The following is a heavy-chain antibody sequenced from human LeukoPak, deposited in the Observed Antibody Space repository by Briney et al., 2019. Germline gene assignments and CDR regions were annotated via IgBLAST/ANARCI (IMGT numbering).Heavy chain of an antibody. V-gene: IGHV3-48*01. CDR2: ISSSSSTI. D-gene: IGHD3-3*01. CDR3: ARDPHFGVVTFDY. CDR1: GFTFSSYS. Sequence: SGGSLRLSCAASGFTFSSYSMNWVRQAPGKGLEWVSYISSSSSTIYYADSVKGRFTISRDNAKNSLYLQMNSLRAEDTAVYYCARDPHFGVVTFDYWGQGTLVTVSS. J-gene: IGHJ4*02.